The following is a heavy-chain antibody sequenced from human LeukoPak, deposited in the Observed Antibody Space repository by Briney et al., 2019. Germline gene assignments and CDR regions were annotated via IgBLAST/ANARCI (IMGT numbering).Heavy chain of an antibody. CDR1: GYSFTNYW. Sequence: GESLKISCKGSGYSFTNYWIGWVRQMPGKGLEWMGIIYPGDSNTRYSPSFQGQVTISADKSISTAYLQWSSLKASDTAMYYCARTGYCSSTSCYWNFQHWGQGTLVTVSS. D-gene: IGHD2-2*01. V-gene: IGHV5-51*01. J-gene: IGHJ1*01. CDR2: IYPGDSNT. CDR3: ARTGYCSSTSCYWNFQH.